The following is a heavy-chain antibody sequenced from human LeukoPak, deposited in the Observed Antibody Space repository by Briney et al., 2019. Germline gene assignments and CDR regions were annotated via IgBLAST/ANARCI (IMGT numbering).Heavy chain of an antibody. CDR3: ARSGDCPDY. J-gene: IGHJ4*02. Sequence: GGSLRLSCAASGFTFSSYGMHWVRQAPGKGLEWVAVISYDGSNKYYADSVKGRFTISRDNSKNTLYLQMNSLRAEDTAVYYCARSGDCPDYWGQGTLVTVSS. CDR2: ISYDGSNK. D-gene: IGHD2-21*02. CDR1: GFTFSSYG. V-gene: IGHV3-30*03.